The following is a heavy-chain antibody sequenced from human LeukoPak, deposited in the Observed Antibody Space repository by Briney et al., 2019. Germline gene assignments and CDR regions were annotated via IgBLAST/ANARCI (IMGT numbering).Heavy chain of an antibody. V-gene: IGHV1-69*13. CDR1: GGTFSSYA. CDR2: IIPIFGTA. Sequence: SVKVSCKASGGTFSSYAISWVRQAPGQGLEWMGGIIPIFGTANYAQKFQGRVTITADESTSTAYMELSSLRSEDTAVYYCARVLMGGYYYFDYWGQGTLVAVSS. J-gene: IGHJ4*02. D-gene: IGHD3-22*01. CDR3: ARVLMGGYYYFDY.